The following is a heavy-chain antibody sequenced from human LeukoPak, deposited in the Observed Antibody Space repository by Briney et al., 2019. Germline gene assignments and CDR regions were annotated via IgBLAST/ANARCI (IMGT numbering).Heavy chain of an antibody. V-gene: IGHV3-53*01. CDR2: VGVRGVKT. CDR3: AKIVVPAAYYFYGMDV. J-gene: IGHJ6*02. CDR1: GFTVSSNY. D-gene: IGHD2-2*01. Sequence: GGSLRLSCAASGFTVSSNYMSWVRQTPGKGLEWVSGVGVRGVKTFYADSVKGRFTVSRDNAKSTVFLQMNSLRPEDSAVYYCAKIVVPAAYYFYGMDVWGQGTTVTASS.